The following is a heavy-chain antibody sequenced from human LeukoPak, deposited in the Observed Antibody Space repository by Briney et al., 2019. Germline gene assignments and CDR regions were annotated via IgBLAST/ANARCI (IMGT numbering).Heavy chain of an antibody. CDR2: IAGNGVST. CDR1: GFTFEDYG. V-gene: IGHV3-43*02. CDR3: AKCVYSNIYYWFDP. Sequence: GGSLRLSCAASGFTFEDYGMHWVRQAPGKGLVWVSLIAGNGVSTYYADSVKGRFTISRDNSKNSLYLQMNSLRTEDTALYYCAKCVYSNIYYWFDPWGQGTLVSVSS. J-gene: IGHJ5*02. D-gene: IGHD6-13*01.